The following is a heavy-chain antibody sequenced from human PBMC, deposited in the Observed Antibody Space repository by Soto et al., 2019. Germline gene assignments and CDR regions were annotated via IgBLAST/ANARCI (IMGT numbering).Heavy chain of an antibody. CDR2: IWYDGSNK. CDR1: GFTFSSYG. Sequence: GGSLRLSCAASGFTFSSYGMHWVRQAPGKGLEWVAVIWYDGSNKYYADSVKGRFTISRDNSKNTLYLQMNSLRAEGTAVYYCARDDLAVVAAKVAGRDYYYGMDVWGQGTTVTVSS. CDR3: ARDDLAVVAAKVAGRDYYYGMDV. J-gene: IGHJ6*02. D-gene: IGHD2-15*01. V-gene: IGHV3-33*01.